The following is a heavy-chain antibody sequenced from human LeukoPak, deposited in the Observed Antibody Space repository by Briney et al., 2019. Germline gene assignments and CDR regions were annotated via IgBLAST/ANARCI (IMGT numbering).Heavy chain of an antibody. CDR1: GFTFSSYA. J-gene: IGHJ4*02. CDR3: ARSYYHGSGSYLPAF. V-gene: IGHV3-23*01. Sequence: PGGSLRLSCAASGFTFSSYAMSWVRQAPGKGLEWVSAISGSGGSTYYADSVKGRFTISRDNSKNTLYLQMNSLRAEDTAVYYCARSYYHGSGSYLPAFWGQGTLVTVSS. CDR2: ISGSGGST. D-gene: IGHD3-10*01.